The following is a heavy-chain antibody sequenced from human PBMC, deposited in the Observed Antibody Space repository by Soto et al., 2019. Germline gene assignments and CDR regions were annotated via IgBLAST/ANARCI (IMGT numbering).Heavy chain of an antibody. J-gene: IGHJ4*02. V-gene: IGHV4-31*03. CDR3: ARDSTWHDYGDYGFFFDY. D-gene: IGHD4-17*01. CDR1: GGSISSGGYY. Sequence: QVQLQESGPGLVKPSQTLSLTCTVSGGSISSGGYYWSWIRQHPGKGLEWIGYIYYSGSTYYNPSLKRRVTISVDTSKNPFSLKLSSVTAADTAVYYCARDSTWHDYGDYGFFFDYWGQGTLVTVSS. CDR2: IYYSGST.